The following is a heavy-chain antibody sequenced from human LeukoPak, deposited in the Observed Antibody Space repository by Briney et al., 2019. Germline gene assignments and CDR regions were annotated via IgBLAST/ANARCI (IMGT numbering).Heavy chain of an antibody. V-gene: IGHV4-59*01. CDR2: IYYSGST. D-gene: IGHD3-22*01. CDR1: GGPTTSYY. Sequence: PSETLSLTCTVSGGPTTSYYWSWIRQPPGKGLEWIGYIYYSGSTNYNPSLKSRLTISVDTSKNQFSLKLSSLTAADTAVYYCARDTSGYRRGSFDYWGQGTLVTVSS. CDR3: ARDTSGYRRGSFDY. J-gene: IGHJ4*02.